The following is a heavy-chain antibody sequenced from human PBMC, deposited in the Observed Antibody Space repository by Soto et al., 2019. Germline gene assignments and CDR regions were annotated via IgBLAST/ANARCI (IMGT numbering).Heavy chain of an antibody. CDR1: GASGNSGDYY. J-gene: IGHJ3*02. Sequence: QVQLQESGPGLVKASQTLSLTCTVSGASGNSGDYYWSWVRHPPGRGLEGIGSIHYSETIYYNPSFRRRGQILVEPFQNQFSLEVSSVTAADTAVYYCARAHRYYDYPDIWGQGTTVTVSS. CDR2: IHYSETI. D-gene: IGHD3-22*01. CDR3: ARAHRYYDYPDI. V-gene: IGHV4-30-4*01.